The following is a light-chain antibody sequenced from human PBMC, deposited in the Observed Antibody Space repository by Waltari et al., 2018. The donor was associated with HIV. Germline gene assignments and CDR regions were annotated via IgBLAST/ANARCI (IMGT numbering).Light chain of an antibody. CDR2: VLT. J-gene: IGLJ1*01. Sequence: SVLTQPPSVSGAPGQRVTISCTGTISNIGAGYDVHWYQQLPGTAPKLLIFVLTNRPPGVPYRLSGSKCGTSAALAIPGLHADDEADYAFQSYDGSLGGYVFGTGTAVTVL. CDR3: QSYDGSLGGYV. CDR1: ISNIGAGYD. V-gene: IGLV1-40*01.